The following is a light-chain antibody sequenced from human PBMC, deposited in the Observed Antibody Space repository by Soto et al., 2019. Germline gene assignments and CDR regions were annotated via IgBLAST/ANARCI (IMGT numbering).Light chain of an antibody. Sequence: QSVLTQPPSVSAAPGQKVTISCSGSSSNIGNNYVSWYQQLPGTAPKLLIYDNSKRPSGIPDRFSGSKSATSATLGITGLQTGDEADYYCGTWDSSLSAGVFGGGTQLTVL. J-gene: IGLJ2*01. CDR1: SSNIGNNY. V-gene: IGLV1-51*01. CDR2: DNS. CDR3: GTWDSSLSAGV.